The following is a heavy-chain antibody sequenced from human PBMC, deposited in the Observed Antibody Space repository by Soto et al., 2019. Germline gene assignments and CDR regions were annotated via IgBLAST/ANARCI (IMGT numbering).Heavy chain of an antibody. V-gene: IGHV3-23*01. CDR1: GFTFSSYA. Sequence: EVQLLESGGGFIQPGGSLRLSCAASGFTFSSYAMSWVRQAPGKALEWVASITGSGGSSYYADYVKGRFTISRDNSKTTLLLKLNSLRAEDTALYFCARDPITDSYFTFWRGPPWFDPWGQGILVTVSS. J-gene: IGHJ5*02. D-gene: IGHD3-3*01. CDR3: ARDPITDSYFTFWRGPPWFDP. CDR2: ITGSGGSS.